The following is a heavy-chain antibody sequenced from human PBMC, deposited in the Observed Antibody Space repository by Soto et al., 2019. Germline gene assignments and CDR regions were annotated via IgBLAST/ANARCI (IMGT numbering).Heavy chain of an antibody. Sequence: SVKVSCKASGGTFSSYAISWVRQAPGQGLEWMGGIIPIFGTANYAQKFQGRVTITADESTSTAYMELSSLRSEDTAVYYCARGESSGWNFDNWGKGTLVTVSS. CDR1: GGTFSSYA. CDR2: IIPIFGTA. CDR3: ARGESSGWNFDN. D-gene: IGHD6-19*01. J-gene: IGHJ4*02. V-gene: IGHV1-69*13.